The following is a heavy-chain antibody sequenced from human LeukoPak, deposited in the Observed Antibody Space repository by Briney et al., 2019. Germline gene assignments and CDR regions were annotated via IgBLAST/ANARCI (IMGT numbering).Heavy chain of an antibody. J-gene: IGHJ6*03. CDR3: VREPSGYCSSTSCYFYYYMDV. CDR1: GASFSGYY. V-gene: IGHV4-34*01. CDR2: INHSGNT. D-gene: IGHD2-2*01. Sequence: PSETLSLTCAVYGASFSGYYGSWRRQFPGKGLECIGEINHSGNTNYNPYLKSRVTISVDTSKNQFSLNLSSGAAADTAVYYRVREPSGYCSSTSCYFYYYMDVWGKGTTVTVSS.